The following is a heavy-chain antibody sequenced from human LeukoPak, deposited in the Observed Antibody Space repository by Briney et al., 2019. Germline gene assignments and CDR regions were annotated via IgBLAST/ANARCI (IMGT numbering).Heavy chain of an antibody. CDR2: IYYSGST. Sequence: SETLSLTCTVFGGSISGSTYYWGWIRQPPGKGLEWIGSIYYSGSTYYNPSLKSRVTISVDTSKTQFSLKLSSVTAADTAVYYCAGSYTYYYYYYMNVWGKGTTVTISS. J-gene: IGHJ6*03. CDR1: GGSISGSTYY. CDR3: AGSYTYYYYYYMNV. D-gene: IGHD2-2*02. V-gene: IGHV4-39*01.